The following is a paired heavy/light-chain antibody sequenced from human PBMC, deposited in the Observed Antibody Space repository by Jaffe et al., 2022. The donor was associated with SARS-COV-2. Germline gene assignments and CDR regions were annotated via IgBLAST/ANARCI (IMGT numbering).Heavy chain of an antibody. CDR3: TREKGY. V-gene: IGHV3-53*01. Sequence: EMQLVESGGGLIQPGGSLRLSCAVSGFTVSDIYMSWVRQAPGKGLEWVSIMYSGGDTYYADSVKGRFTISRDSYNNTLFLQMNSLRADDTAVYYCTREKGYWGRGTLVIVSS. CDR1: GFTVSDIY. CDR2: MYSGGDT. J-gene: IGHJ4*02.
Light chain of an antibody. Sequence: EIVMTQSAATLSVSPGERATLSCRASQSVSGKLAWYQQKPGQVPRLLIYGASIRATGIPVRFRGSGSGTEFTLTISSLQSEDFAVYYCQQYNNWPWTFGQGTKVDIK. V-gene: IGKV3-15*01. J-gene: IGKJ1*01. CDR1: QSVSGK. CDR2: GAS. CDR3: QQYNNWPWT.